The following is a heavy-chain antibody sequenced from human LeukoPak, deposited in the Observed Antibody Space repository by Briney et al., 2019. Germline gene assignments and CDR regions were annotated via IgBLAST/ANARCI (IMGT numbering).Heavy chain of an antibody. CDR2: ISWNSGSI. D-gene: IGHD3-22*01. CDR3: AKGGGGGYGYYFDY. CDR1: GFALDDYA. Sequence: TGRSLRLSCAAPGFALDDYAMHLGRQAPGKGLEWVSGISWNSGSIGYADSVKGRFTISRDNAKNSLYLQMNSLRAEDTALYYCAKGGGGGYGYYFDYWGQGTLVTVSS. J-gene: IGHJ4*02. V-gene: IGHV3-9*01.